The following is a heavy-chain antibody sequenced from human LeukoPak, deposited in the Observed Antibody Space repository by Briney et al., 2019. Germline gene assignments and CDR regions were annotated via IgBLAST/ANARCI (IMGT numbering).Heavy chain of an antibody. V-gene: IGHV1-46*01. CDR1: GYTFTSYY. CDR2: INPSGGST. D-gene: IGHD3-10*01. Sequence: ASVKVSCKASGYTFTSYYMHWVRQAPGQGLEWMGIINPSGGSTSYAQKFQGRVTMTRDMSTSTVHMELSSLRSDDTAVYYCARSGYCGSGSYYLWGQGTLVTVSS. J-gene: IGHJ4*02. CDR3: ARSGYCGSGSYYL.